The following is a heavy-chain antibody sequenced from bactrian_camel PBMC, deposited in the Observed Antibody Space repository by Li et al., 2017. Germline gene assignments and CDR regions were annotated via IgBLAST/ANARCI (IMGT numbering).Heavy chain of an antibody. CDR2: LGIRGGT. J-gene: IGHJ4*01. Sequence: HVQLVESGGGSVQAGGSLRLSCAVSGYMINGYCMGWFRQAPGKGVEWVSALGIRGGTYYADSVKGRATISRDNAKNTLYLQLNSLKTEDTAMYYCTYNVMAVIVPGVFGQGTQVTVS. CDR1: GYMINGYC. D-gene: IGHD3*01. V-gene: IGHV3S1*01.